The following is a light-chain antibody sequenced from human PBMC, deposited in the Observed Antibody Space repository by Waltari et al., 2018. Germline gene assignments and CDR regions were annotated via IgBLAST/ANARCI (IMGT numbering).Light chain of an antibody. Sequence: DIVVTQSPLSLPVTPGAPASISCRSSQSLLHSNGYNYLDWYLQKPGQSPQLLIYLGSNRASGVPDRFSGSGSGTDFTLKISRVEAVDVGVYYCMQSLRALWTFGQGTKVEIK. J-gene: IGKJ1*01. CDR2: LGS. CDR1: QSLLHSNGYNY. V-gene: IGKV2-28*01. CDR3: MQSLRALWT.